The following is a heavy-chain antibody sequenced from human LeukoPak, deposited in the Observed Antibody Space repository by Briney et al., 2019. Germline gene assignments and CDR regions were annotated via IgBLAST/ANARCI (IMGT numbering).Heavy chain of an antibody. D-gene: IGHD3-3*01. V-gene: IGHV3-30*02. CDR1: GFTFSSYG. CDR2: IRYDGSNK. J-gene: IGHJ3*02. Sequence: GGSLRLSXAASGFTFSSYGMHWVRQAPGKGLEWVAFIRYDGSNKYCADSVKGRFTISRDNSKNTLYLQMNSLRAEDTAVYYCAKTYYDFWSGYWDAFDIWGQGTMVTVSS. CDR3: AKTYYDFWSGYWDAFDI.